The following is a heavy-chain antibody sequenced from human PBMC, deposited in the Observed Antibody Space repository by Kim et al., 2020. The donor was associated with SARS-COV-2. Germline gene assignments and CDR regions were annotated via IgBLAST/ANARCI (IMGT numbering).Heavy chain of an antibody. CDR2: SKSKVDGGTI. V-gene: IGHV3-15*01. J-gene: IGHJ3*01. CDR3: TSDLGADDFDSNGYYYHGALDV. Sequence: GGSLRLSCAASGFTFHNAWMSWVRQAPGKGLEWVGRSKSKVDGGTIAYAPPVRCRFTISRDDSNKTFYLQMASLKTEDTAVYYCTSDLGADDFDSNGYYYHGALDVWRQETVLTLS. CDR1: GFTFHNAW. D-gene: IGHD3-22*01.